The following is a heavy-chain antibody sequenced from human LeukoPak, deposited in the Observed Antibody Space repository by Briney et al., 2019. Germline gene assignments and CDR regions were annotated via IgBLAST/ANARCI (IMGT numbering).Heavy chain of an antibody. V-gene: IGHV4-34*01. CDR2: SNHSGST. J-gene: IGHJ3*02. D-gene: IGHD3-9*01. CDR3: ARHYDILTGRDHDAFDI. CDR1: GGSFSGYY. Sequence: PSETLSLTCAVYGGSFSGYYWSWIRQPPGKGLEWIGESNHSGSTNYNPSLKSRVTISVDTSKNQFSLKLSSVTAAATAVYYCARHYDILTGRDHDAFDIWGQGTMVTVSS.